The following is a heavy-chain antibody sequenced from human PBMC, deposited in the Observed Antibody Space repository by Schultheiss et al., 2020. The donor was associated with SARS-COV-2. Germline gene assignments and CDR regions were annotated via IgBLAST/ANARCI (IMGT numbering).Heavy chain of an antibody. J-gene: IGHJ4*02. Sequence: SETLSLTCTVSGGSISSYYWSWIRQPPGKGLEWIGYIYYSGSTNYNPSLKSRVTISVDTSKNQFSLKLSSVTAADTAVYYCARNQDTAMVDYFDYWGQGTLVTVSS. CDR3: ARNQDTAMVDYFDY. CDR2: IYYSGST. CDR1: GGSISSYY. D-gene: IGHD5-18*01. V-gene: IGHV4-59*08.